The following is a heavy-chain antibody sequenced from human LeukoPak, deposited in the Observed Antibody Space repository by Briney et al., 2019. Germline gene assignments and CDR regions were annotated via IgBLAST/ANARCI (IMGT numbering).Heavy chain of an antibody. CDR1: GFTFSSYE. D-gene: IGHD6-19*01. V-gene: IGHV3-48*03. CDR3: ARGSSGWYGIDY. Sequence: GGSLRLSCAASGFTFSSYEMNWVRQAPGKGLEWVSYISSSGSTIYYADSVKGRFTISRDNAKNSLYLQMNSLRAEDTAVYYCARGSSGWYGIDYWGQGALVNVSS. CDR2: ISSSGSTI. J-gene: IGHJ4*02.